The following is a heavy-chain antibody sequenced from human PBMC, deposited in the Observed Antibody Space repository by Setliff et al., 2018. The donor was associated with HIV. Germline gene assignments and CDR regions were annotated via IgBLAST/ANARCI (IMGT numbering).Heavy chain of an antibody. CDR1: GASMSSYF. CDR2: VLSSGSA. CDR3: ARVSYTGSSYIDY. J-gene: IGHJ4*02. D-gene: IGHD6-6*01. Sequence: PSETLSLTCTVSGASMSSYFWSWVRQTPGKGLEWIGYVLSSGSATYNPSLKSRVAMSIDTSKNQFSLQLSSVTAADTAVYYCARVSYTGSSYIDYWGQGTLVTVSS. V-gene: IGHV4-59*08.